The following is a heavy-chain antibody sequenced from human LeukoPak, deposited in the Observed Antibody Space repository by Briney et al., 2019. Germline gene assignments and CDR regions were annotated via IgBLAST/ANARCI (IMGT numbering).Heavy chain of an antibody. D-gene: IGHD3-22*01. Sequence: PGGSLRLSCAASGFAFSSYWMSWVRQARGKGLEWVANIKRDGSDTYYVDSVKGRFTISRDNAKNSLYLQLNSLRAEDTAVYYCARDANYYDSRGENYFNYWGQGTLVTVSS. CDR3: ARDANYYDSRGENYFNY. CDR1: GFAFSSYW. V-gene: IGHV3-7*01. CDR2: IKRDGSDT. J-gene: IGHJ4*02.